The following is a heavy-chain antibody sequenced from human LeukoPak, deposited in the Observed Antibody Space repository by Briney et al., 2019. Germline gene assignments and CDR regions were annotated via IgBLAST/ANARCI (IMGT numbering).Heavy chain of an antibody. CDR3: ASGRIAVAGPFDY. CDR1: GGTFSSYA. V-gene: IGHV1-69*13. Sequence: SVKVSCKASGGTFSSYAISWVRQAPGQGLEWMGGIIPIFGTANYAQKFQGRVTITADESTSTAYMELSSLRSEDTAVYYCASGRIAVAGPFDYWGQGTRVTVSS. D-gene: IGHD6-19*01. J-gene: IGHJ4*02. CDR2: IIPIFGTA.